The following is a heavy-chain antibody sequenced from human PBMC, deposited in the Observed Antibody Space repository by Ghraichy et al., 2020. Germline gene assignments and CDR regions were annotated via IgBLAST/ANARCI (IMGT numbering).Heavy chain of an antibody. D-gene: IGHD6-13*01. CDR2: INGYNGNT. J-gene: IGHJ4*02. CDR1: GYSFTSYG. CDR3: ARESIEAAGPNDY. V-gene: IGHV1-18*01. Sequence: ASVKVSCKASGYSFTSYGISWVRQAPGQGLEWMGWINGYNGNTNSAQKLQGRITMTTDTSTSTAYMELRSLRSDDTAVYFCARESIEAAGPNDYWGQGTLVTVSP.